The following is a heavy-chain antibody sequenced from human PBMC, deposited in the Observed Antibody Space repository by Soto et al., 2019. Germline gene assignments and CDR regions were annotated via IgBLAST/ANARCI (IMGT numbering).Heavy chain of an antibody. D-gene: IGHD6-19*01. CDR3: ASEVRREYSSGWYSAFDI. V-gene: IGHV1-18*01. CDR1: GGTFSSYA. Sequence: ASVKVSCKASGGTFSSYAISWVRQAPGQGLEWMGGISAYNGNTNYAQKLQGRVTMTTDTSTSTAYMELRSLRSDDTAVYYCASEVRREYSSGWYSAFDIWGQGTMVTVSS. J-gene: IGHJ3*02. CDR2: ISAYNGNT.